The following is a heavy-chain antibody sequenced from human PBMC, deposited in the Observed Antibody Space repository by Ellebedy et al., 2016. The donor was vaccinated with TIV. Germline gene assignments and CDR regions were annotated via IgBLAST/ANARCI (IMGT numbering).Heavy chain of an antibody. CDR3: ARKTDTGTSGDY. J-gene: IGHJ4*02. CDR1: GFTVGNNF. V-gene: IGHV3-53*01. CDR2: IYSGGST. D-gene: IGHD1-1*01. Sequence: GESLKIPCAASGFTVGNNFMSWVRQAPGKGLEWVSLIYSGGSTDYADSVKGRFTISRDSSKNTLYLQMNSLRAEDTAMYYCARKTDTGTSGDYWGQGTPVTVSS.